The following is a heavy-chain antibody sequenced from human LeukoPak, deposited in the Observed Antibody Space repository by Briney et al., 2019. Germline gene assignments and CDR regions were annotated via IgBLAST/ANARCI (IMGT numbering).Heavy chain of an antibody. CDR3: ARGAGVLRYFDWLLF. CDR2: MNPNSGNT. J-gene: IGHJ4*02. Sequence: ASVKVSCKASGYTFTSYDINWVRQATGQGLEWMGWMNPNSGNTGYAQKFQGRVTMTRNTSISTAYMELSSLRSEDTAVYYCARGAGVLRYFDWLLFWGQGTLVTVSS. CDR1: GYTFTSYD. D-gene: IGHD3-9*01. V-gene: IGHV1-8*01.